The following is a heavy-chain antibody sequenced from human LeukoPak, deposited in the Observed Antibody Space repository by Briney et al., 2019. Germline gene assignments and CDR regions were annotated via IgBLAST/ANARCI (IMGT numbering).Heavy chain of an antibody. CDR3: ARVWRGGYTKDY. Sequence: PGGSLRLSCAASGFTFSSYSIDWVRQAPGKGLEWLSYISSSSSTIYYADSVKGRFTVSRDNAKNLVYLQMNSLRADDTAVYYCARVWRGGYTKDYWGQGTLVTVSS. J-gene: IGHJ4*02. V-gene: IGHV3-48*04. CDR2: ISSSSSTI. CDR1: GFTFSSYS. D-gene: IGHD3-22*01.